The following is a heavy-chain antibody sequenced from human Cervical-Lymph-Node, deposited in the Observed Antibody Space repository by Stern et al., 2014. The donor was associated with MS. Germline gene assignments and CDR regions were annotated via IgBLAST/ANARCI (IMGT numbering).Heavy chain of an antibody. J-gene: IGHJ4*02. V-gene: IGHV3-21*01. Sequence: EVQLVQSGGGLVKSGGSLRLSCAASGFTFSSYSMNWVRQAPGKGLEWVSFISSGSSDIYYADSVKGRFAISRDNAKKSLYLQMNSLRAEDTAVYYCARDYCSSSSCYNFDNWGQGTLVTVSP. CDR2: ISSGSSDI. CDR3: ARDYCSSSSCYNFDN. D-gene: IGHD2-2*02. CDR1: GFTFSSYS.